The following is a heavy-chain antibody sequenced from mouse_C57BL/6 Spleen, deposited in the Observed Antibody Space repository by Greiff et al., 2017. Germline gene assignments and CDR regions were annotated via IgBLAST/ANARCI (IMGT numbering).Heavy chain of an antibody. CDR3: ARSYGSSYIYFDY. CDR1: GFTFSSYA. J-gene: IGHJ2*01. Sequence: EVKLMESGGGLVKPGGSLKLSCAASGFTFSSYAMSWVRQTPEKRLEWVATISDGGSYTYYPDNVKGRFTISRDNAKNNLYLQRSHLKAEDTAMYYCARSYGSSYIYFDYWGKGTTLTVAS. CDR2: ISDGGSYT. D-gene: IGHD1-1*01. V-gene: IGHV5-4*03.